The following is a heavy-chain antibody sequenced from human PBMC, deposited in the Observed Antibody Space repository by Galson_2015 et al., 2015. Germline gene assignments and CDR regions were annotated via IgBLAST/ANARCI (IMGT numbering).Heavy chain of an antibody. CDR1: GFTFTSSA. J-gene: IGHJ2*01. CDR2: IVVGSGNT. D-gene: IGHD1-26*01. CDR3: AVDYRPKSYWYFDL. Sequence: SVKVSCKASGFTFTSSAVQWVRQARGQRLEWIGWIVVGSGNTNYAQKFQERVTITRDMSTSTAYMELSSLRSEDTAVYYCAVDYRPKSYWYFDLWGRGTLVTVSS. V-gene: IGHV1-58*01.